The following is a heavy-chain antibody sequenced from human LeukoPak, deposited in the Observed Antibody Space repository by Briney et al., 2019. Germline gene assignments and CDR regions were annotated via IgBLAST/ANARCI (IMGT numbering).Heavy chain of an antibody. D-gene: IGHD2-15*01. V-gene: IGHV5-10-1*01. CDR3: ALAGVAATIDY. Sequence: GESLKISCKGSGYSLTSYWISWVRQMPGKGVEWMGRIDPSDSYTNYSPSFQGHVTISADKSINTAYLQWSSLKASDTAMYYCALAGVAATIDYWGQGTLVTVSS. CDR2: IDPSDSYT. CDR1: GYSLTSYW. J-gene: IGHJ4*02.